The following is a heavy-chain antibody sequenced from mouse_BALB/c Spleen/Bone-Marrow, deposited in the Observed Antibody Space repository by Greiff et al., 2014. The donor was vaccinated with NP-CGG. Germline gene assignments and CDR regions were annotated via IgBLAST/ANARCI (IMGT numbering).Heavy chain of an antibody. CDR1: GFDFSGYW. D-gene: IGHD1-1*01. J-gene: IGHJ1*01. Sequence: DVMLVESGGGLVRPGGSLKLSCAASGFDFSGYWMSWVRQAPGKGLEWIGEINPDSSMINYTPSLKDKFIISRDNAKNTLYLQMSKVRSEDTALYYCARLNYYGSLFVWGAGTTVTVSS. CDR3: ARLNYYGSLFV. V-gene: IGHV4-1*02. CDR2: INPDSSMI.